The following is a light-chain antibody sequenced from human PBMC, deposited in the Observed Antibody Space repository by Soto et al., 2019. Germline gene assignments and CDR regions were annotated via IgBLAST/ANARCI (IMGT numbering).Light chain of an antibody. CDR1: SSDVGGYDY. J-gene: IGLJ1*01. Sequence: QSVLTQPASVSGPPGQSITISCTGTSSDVGGYDYVSWYQQPPDKAPKLLIYDVSNRPSGVSNRFSGSKSGNTASLTISGLQAEDEADYYCSSYTTTSTSLNVFGTGTKVTVL. CDR2: DVS. CDR3: SSYTTTSTSLNV. V-gene: IGLV2-14*01.